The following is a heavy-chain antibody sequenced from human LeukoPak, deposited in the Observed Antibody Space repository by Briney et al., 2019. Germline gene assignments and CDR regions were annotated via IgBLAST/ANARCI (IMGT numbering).Heavy chain of an antibody. CDR3: ARGPIAVAGTGYNWFDP. Sequence: SETLSLTCTVSGGSISSYYWSWIRQPPGKGLEWIGYIYYSGSTNYNPSLKSRVTISVDTSKNQFSLKLSSVTAADTAVYYCARGPIAVAGTGYNWFDPWGQGTLVTVSS. J-gene: IGHJ5*02. CDR2: IYYSGST. V-gene: IGHV4-59*01. D-gene: IGHD6-19*01. CDR1: GGSISSYY.